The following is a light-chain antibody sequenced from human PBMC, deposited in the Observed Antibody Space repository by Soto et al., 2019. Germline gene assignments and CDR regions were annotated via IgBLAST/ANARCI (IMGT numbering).Light chain of an antibody. V-gene: IGKV3-15*01. CDR2: GAS. J-gene: IGKJ4*01. Sequence: EIVLTQSPATLSSFPGDRVTLSCRASQAVNTRLAWYQHKPGQAPRLLIYGASTRATGIPARFSGSGSGTEFTLTISSLQSEDFAVYSCQQYNNWPLTFGGGTKVDIK. CDR3: QQYNNWPLT. CDR1: QAVNTR.